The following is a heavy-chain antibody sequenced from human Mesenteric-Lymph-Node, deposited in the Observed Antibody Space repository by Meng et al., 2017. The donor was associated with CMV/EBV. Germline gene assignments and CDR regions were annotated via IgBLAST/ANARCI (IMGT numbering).Heavy chain of an antibody. CDR3: ARDTVSLYDADGYSLQFDY. Sequence: ASVTVSCKASGYTFTNFYLHWVRQAPGQGLEWMGIINPSDGSTSYAQKFQGRVTMTTDTSTSTVYMEVTSLRSEDTAVYYCARDTVSLYDADGYSLQFDYWGQGTLVTVSS. J-gene: IGHJ4*02. D-gene: IGHD3-22*01. CDR2: INPSDGST. V-gene: IGHV1-46*01. CDR1: GYTFTNFY.